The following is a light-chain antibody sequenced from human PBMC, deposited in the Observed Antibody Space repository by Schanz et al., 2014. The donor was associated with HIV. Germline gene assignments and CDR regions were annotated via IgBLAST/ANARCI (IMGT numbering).Light chain of an antibody. V-gene: IGLV1-47*02. CDR3: SAWDDSLSGVI. CDR1: SSNIGKNY. Sequence: QSVLTQPPSASRTPGQRVTFSCSGSSSNIGKNYVYWYQRLPGTAPKLLIYNNNQRPSGVPDRFSGSKSGTSASLAISGLQSEDEADYYCSAWDDSLSGVIFGGGTKLTVL. J-gene: IGLJ2*01. CDR2: NNN.